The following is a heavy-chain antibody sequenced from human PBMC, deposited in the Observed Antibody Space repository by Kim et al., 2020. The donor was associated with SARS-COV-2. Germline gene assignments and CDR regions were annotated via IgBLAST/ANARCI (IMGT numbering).Heavy chain of an antibody. J-gene: IGHJ4*02. Sequence: SETLSLTCTVSGGSISNYYWSWIRQPPGKGLEWIGYIYYSGSTNYNPSLKSRVTISVDTSKNQFSLKLSSVTAADTAVYYCARPRDVYNQPFDYWGQGT. CDR1: GGSISNYY. D-gene: IGHD1-1*01. V-gene: IGHV4-59*01. CDR3: ARPRDVYNQPFDY. CDR2: IYYSGST.